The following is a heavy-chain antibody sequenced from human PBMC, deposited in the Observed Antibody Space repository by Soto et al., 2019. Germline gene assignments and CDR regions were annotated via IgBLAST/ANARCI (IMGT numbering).Heavy chain of an antibody. CDR1: GFTFSSYA. V-gene: IGHV3-23*01. D-gene: IGHD3-22*01. CDR2: ISGSGGST. Sequence: EVLLLESGGGLVQPGGSLRLSCAASGFTFSSYAMSWVRQAPGKGLEWVSGISGSGGSTYYADSVKGRFTISRDNSKNTLYLQMNSLRAEDTAVYYCAKDRGYYYDAYYFDYWGQGTLVTVSS. J-gene: IGHJ4*02. CDR3: AKDRGYYYDAYYFDY.